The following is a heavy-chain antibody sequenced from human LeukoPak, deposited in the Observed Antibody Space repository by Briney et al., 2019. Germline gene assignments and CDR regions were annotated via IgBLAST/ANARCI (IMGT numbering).Heavy chain of an antibody. CDR1: GGSISSYY. D-gene: IGHD3-22*01. J-gene: IGHJ4*02. CDR3: ARGDSSGYYYKFDY. CDR2: IYYSGST. Sequence: SETLSLTCTVSGGSISSYYWSWIRQPPGKGLEWIGYIYYSGSTNYNPSLKSRVTISVDTSKNQFSLKLSSVTAADTAVYYCARGDSSGYYYKFDYWGQGTLVIVSS. V-gene: IGHV4-59*01.